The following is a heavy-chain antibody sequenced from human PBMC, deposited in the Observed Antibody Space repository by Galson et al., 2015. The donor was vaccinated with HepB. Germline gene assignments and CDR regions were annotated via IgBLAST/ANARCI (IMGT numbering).Heavy chain of an antibody. J-gene: IGHJ6*02. D-gene: IGHD2-21*01. CDR1: GYSFTSYW. CDR3: ARHGGGPLWYYYGMDV. V-gene: IGHV5-51*01. Sequence: QSGAEVKKSGESLKISCKGSGYSFTSYWIGWVRQMPGKGLEWMGIIDPGDSDTRYSPSFQGQVAISADKSTSTAYLQWSSLKASDTAMYYCARHGGGPLWYYYGMDVWGQGSTVTVSS. CDR2: IDPGDSDT.